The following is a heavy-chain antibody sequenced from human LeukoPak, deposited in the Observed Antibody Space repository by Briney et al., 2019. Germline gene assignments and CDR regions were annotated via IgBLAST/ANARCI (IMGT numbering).Heavy chain of an antibody. CDR1: GFTFSSYW. V-gene: IGHV3-7*01. Sequence: PGGSLRLSCAASGFTFSSYWMSWVRQAPGKGLEWVANIKRDGSEKYHVDSVKGRFTISRDNAKNSLYLQMNSLRDEDTAAYYCAREGYISGYGVIDYWGQGTLVTVSS. D-gene: IGHD5-18*01. CDR3: AREGYISGYGVIDY. CDR2: IKRDGSEK. J-gene: IGHJ4*02.